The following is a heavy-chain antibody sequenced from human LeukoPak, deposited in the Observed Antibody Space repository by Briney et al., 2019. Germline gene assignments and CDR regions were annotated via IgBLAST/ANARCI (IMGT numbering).Heavy chain of an antibody. D-gene: IGHD2-21*02. CDR3: ARGSGRDFAD. V-gene: IGHV1-18*01. CDR1: GYTFTSHG. J-gene: IGHJ4*02. Sequence: ASVKVSCKASGYTFTSHGISWVRQAPGQGLEWMGWIGPYNGNTNYAQKLRGRVTMTTDTSTSTAYMELRSLRSDDTAVYYCARGSGRDFADWGQGTLVTVSS. CDR2: IGPYNGNT.